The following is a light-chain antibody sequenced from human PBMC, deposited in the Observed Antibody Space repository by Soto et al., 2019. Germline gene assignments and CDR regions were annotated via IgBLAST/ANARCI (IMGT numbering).Light chain of an antibody. J-gene: IGLJ3*02. CDR1: SSDVGAYNC. V-gene: IGLV2-14*03. CDR3: SSFTSTNTWV. CDR2: DVR. Sequence: SALTQPASVSGSPGQSITISYTGTSSDVGAYNCVSWYQQHPDKAPKLMIYDVRNRPSGVSDRFSGSKSGNTASLTISGLQAEDEADYYCSSFTSTNTWVFGGGTQLTV.